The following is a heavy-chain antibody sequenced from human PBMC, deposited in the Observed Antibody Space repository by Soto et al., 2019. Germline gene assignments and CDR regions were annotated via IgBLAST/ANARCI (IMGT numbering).Heavy chain of an antibody. J-gene: IGHJ4*02. CDR2: INHSGST. CDR1: GGSFSGYY. V-gene: IGHV4-34*01. Sequence: PSETLSLTCAVYGGSFSGYYWSWIRQPPGKGLEWIGEINHSGSTNYNPSLKSRVTISVDTSKNQFSLKLSSVTAADTAVYYCARGVRITMVRGRPHYFDYWGQGTLVTVSS. CDR3: ARGVRITMVRGRPHYFDY. D-gene: IGHD3-10*01.